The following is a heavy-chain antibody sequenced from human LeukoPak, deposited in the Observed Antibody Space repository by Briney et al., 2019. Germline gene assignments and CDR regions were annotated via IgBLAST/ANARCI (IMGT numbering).Heavy chain of an antibody. J-gene: IGHJ3*02. CDR3: AKSSGDVNDAFDI. D-gene: IGHD6-19*01. V-gene: IGHV3-30-3*02. CDR2: ISYDGSNK. Sequence: PGGSLRLSCAASGFTFSSYAMHWVRQAPGKGLEWVAVISYDGSNKYYADSVKGRFTISRDNSKNTLYLQMNSLRAEDTAVYYCAKSSGDVNDAFDIWGQGTMVTVSS. CDR1: GFTFSSYA.